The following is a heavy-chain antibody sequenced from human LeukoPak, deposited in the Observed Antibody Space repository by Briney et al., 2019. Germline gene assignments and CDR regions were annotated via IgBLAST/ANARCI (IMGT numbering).Heavy chain of an antibody. J-gene: IGHJ5*02. CDR1: GVSITSDY. V-gene: IGHV4-4*09. D-gene: IGHD3-3*01. Sequence: SETLSLTCTVSGVSITSDYWSWIRQPPGRGLEWIGFLYTGGNTIYNPSLKSRVTISVDTSKNQFSLKLTSVTAADTAVYYCSRSSTYYGSFDPWGQGTLVTVSS. CDR2: LYTGGNT. CDR3: SRSSTYYGSFDP.